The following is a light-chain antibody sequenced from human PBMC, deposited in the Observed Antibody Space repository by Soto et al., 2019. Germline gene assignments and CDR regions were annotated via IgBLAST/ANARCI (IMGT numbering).Light chain of an antibody. CDR2: DAS. CDR3: QQYSDYWT. Sequence: DIQLTQSPSTLSASIGDRVTITCRASRGISRSLAWYQQKPGKAPKFLIYDASTLESGVPSRFSGGGSGEEFTLTISSVQPDDFAIYFCQQYSDYWTFGPGTRVEVK. CDR1: RGISRS. V-gene: IGKV1-5*01. J-gene: IGKJ1*01.